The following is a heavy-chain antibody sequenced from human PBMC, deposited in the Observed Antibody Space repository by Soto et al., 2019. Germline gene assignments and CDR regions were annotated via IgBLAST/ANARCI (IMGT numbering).Heavy chain of an antibody. Sequence: PSPTLSLTCAISGDSVSSNSATWNWIRQSPSRGLEWLGRTYYRSKWYNDYAISVKSRITINPDTSKNQFSLQLNSVIPEDTAVYYCGRAHLGTDRYILEPFDPWGQGTLVTVSS. CDR2: TYYRSKWYN. J-gene: IGHJ5*02. CDR1: GDSVSSNSAT. CDR3: GRAHLGTDRYILEPFDP. D-gene: IGHD3-16*01. V-gene: IGHV6-1*01.